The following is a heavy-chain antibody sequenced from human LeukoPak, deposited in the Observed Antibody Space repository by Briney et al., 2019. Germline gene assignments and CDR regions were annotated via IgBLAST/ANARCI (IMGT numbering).Heavy chain of an antibody. CDR3: ARGGYSYGYGKYYFDY. J-gene: IGHJ4*02. CDR1: GGSISSGGYY. Sequence: SETLSLTCTVSGGSISSGGYYWSWIRQPPGKGLEWIGEINHSGSTNYNPSLKSRVTISVDTSKNQFSLKLSSVTAADTAVYYCARGGYSYGYGKYYFDYWGQGTLVTVSS. V-gene: IGHV4-39*07. CDR2: INHSGST. D-gene: IGHD5-18*01.